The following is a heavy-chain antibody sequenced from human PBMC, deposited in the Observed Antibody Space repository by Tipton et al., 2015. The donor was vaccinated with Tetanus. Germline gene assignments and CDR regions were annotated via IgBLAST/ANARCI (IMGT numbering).Heavy chain of an antibody. CDR3: ARGPRLLLYYFDS. CDR2: TSGSGNTI. V-gene: IGHV3-11*04. CDR1: GFTFSGFY. J-gene: IGHJ4*02. D-gene: IGHD5-12*01. Sequence: SLRLSCAGSGFTFSGFYMSWIRQAPGRGLEWVAYTSGSGNTILYSDSVKGRFTVSRDNADNSVYLQMNSLRAEDTAVYYCARGPRLLLYYFDSWGQGTLVTVSS.